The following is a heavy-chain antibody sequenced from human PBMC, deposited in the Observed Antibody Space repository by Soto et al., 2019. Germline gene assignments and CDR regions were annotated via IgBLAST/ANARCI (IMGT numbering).Heavy chain of an antibody. CDR2: IYPGDSDT. Sequence: PXESLKISCKGSGDSFTSYWIGWVRQMPGKGLEWMGIIYPGDSDTRYSPSFQGQVTISADKSISTAYLQWSSLKASDTAMYYCARSGYCSSTGCYTGRWGYGMDVWGQGTTVTVSS. D-gene: IGHD2-2*02. CDR3: ARSGYCSSTGCYTGRWGYGMDV. CDR1: GDSFTSYW. V-gene: IGHV5-51*01. J-gene: IGHJ6*02.